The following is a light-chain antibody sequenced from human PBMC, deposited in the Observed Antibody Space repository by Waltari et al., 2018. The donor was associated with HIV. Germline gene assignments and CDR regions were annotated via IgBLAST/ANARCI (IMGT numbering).Light chain of an antibody. V-gene: IGKV1-9*01. CDR2: AAS. CDR3: QQLNEYPWT. CDR1: QDIRNY. Sequence: LVLPHSPSSVSASVRHRHPITCRASQDIRNYLAWYQQKLGKAPKLLIYAASSLQSGVPSRFSGSGSGTQFTLTINSLQPEDFATYHCQQLNEYPWTFGQGTQVEIK. J-gene: IGKJ1*01.